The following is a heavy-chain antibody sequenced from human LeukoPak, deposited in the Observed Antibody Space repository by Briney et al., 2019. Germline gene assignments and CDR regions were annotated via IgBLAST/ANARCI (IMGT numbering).Heavy chain of an antibody. D-gene: IGHD3-22*01. CDR2: IYHSGST. V-gene: IGHV4-30-2*01. CDR1: GGSLSSGGYS. Sequence: PSETLSLTCAVSGGSLSSGGYSWSWIRQPPGKGLEWLGYIYHSGSTYYNPSLKSRVTISVDRSKKQFSLKLSSVTATDTAVYYCARAKPYYYDSSGRPRGSWFDPWGQGTLVTVSS. CDR3: ARAKPYYYDSSGRPRGSWFDP. J-gene: IGHJ5*02.